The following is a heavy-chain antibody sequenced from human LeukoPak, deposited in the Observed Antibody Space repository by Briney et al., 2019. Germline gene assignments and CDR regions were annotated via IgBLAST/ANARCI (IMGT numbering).Heavy chain of an antibody. CDR2: ISGSGGST. CDR1: GFTFSNYA. V-gene: IGHV3-23*01. Sequence: GGSLRLSCAASGFTFSNYAMSWVRQAPGKGLEWVSAISGSGGSTYYADSVKGRFTISRDNSKNTLYLQMNSLRAEDTAVYYCAKDHDYYGSGPFGYWGQGTLVTVSS. CDR3: AKDHDYYGSGPFGY. D-gene: IGHD3-10*01. J-gene: IGHJ4*02.